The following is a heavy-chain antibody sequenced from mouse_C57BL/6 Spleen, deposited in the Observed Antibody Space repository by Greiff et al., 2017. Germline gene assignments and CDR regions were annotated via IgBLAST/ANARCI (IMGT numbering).Heavy chain of an antibody. J-gene: IGHJ2*01. V-gene: IGHV5-17*01. Sequence: EVQLVESGGGLVKPGGSLKLSCAASGFTFSDYGMHWVRQAPEKGLEWVAYISSGSSTIYYADTVKGRFTISRDNAKNTLFLQMTSLRSEDTAMYYCAKEGTTVAPFDYWGQGTTLTVSS. D-gene: IGHD1-1*01. CDR2: ISSGSSTI. CDR1: GFTFSDYG. CDR3: AKEGTTVAPFDY.